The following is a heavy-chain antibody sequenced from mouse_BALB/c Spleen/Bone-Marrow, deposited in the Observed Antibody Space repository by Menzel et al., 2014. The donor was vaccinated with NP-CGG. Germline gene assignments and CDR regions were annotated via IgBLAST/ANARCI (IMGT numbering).Heavy chain of an antibody. CDR3: ARGGIGRSLDY. CDR1: GYSFTDYD. Sequence: QVQLQQSGPELAKPGTLVKISCKASGYSFTDYDINWVKQRPGQGLEWIGWIYPGDGSTKYNEKFKGKATLTADRSSSTAYMQLSSLTSESSAVYFCARGGIGRSLDYWGQGTSVTVSS. CDR2: IYPGDGST. D-gene: IGHD3-3*01. V-gene: IGHV1S56*01. J-gene: IGHJ4*01.